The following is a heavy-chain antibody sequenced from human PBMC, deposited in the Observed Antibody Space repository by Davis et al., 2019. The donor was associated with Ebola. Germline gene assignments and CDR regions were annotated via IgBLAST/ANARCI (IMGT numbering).Heavy chain of an antibody. D-gene: IGHD4-17*01. J-gene: IGHJ1*01. CDR3: ARARRYGDYAEYFQH. Sequence: ASVKVSCKASGYTFTSYGISWVRQAPGQGLEWMGWISAYNGNTNYAQKLQGRVTMTTDTSTSTAYMELRSLRSDDTAVYYCARARRYGDYAEYFQHWGQGTLVTVSS. V-gene: IGHV1-18*01. CDR2: ISAYNGNT. CDR1: GYTFTSYG.